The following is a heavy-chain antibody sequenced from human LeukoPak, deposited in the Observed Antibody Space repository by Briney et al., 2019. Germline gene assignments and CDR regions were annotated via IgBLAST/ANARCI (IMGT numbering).Heavy chain of an antibody. CDR3: ARENSGWSYYYYYGMDI. CDR2: ISAYNGNT. V-gene: IGHV1-18*04. D-gene: IGHD6-19*01. Sequence: ASVKVSCKASGYTFTGYYIHWVRQAPGQGLEWMGWISAYNGNTNYAQKLQGRVTMTTDTSTSTAYMELRSLRSDDTAVYYCARENSGWSYYYYYGMDIWGQGTTVTVSS. CDR1: GYTFTGYY. J-gene: IGHJ6*02.